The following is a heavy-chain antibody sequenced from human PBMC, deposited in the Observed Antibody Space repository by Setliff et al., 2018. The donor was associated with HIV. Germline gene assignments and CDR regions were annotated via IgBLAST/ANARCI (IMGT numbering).Heavy chain of an antibody. J-gene: IGHJ3*02. CDR3: VREVRAAYKGPLWFGQSDPRPDTFDI. Sequence: GASVKVSCKASGYTFTAYYIHWVRQAPGQGLEWMGWINPYSGGTNYAQNFQGWVTMTRDPSITTAYMELSRLTSDDTALYFCVREVRAAYKGPLWFGQSDPRPDTFDIWGQGTMVTVSS. V-gene: IGHV1-2*04. D-gene: IGHD3-10*01. CDR1: GYTFTAYY. CDR2: INPYSGGT.